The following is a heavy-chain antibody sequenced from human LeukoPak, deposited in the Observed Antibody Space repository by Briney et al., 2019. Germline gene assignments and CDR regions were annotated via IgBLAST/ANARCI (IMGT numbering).Heavy chain of an antibody. V-gene: IGHV4-34*01. CDR1: GGSFSGYY. D-gene: IGHD5-18*01. J-gene: IGHJ6*02. CDR3: ARSLRTYGYSDYYYYYGMDV. Sequence: PSETLSLTCAVYGGSFSGYYWSWIRQPPGKGLEWIGEINHSGSTNYNPSLKSRVTISVDTSKNQFSLKLSSVTAADTAVYYCARSLRTYGYSDYYYYYGMDVWGQGTTVTVSS. CDR2: INHSGST.